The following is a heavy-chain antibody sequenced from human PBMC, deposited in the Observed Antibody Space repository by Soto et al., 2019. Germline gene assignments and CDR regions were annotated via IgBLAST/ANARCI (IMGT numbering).Heavy chain of an antibody. D-gene: IGHD2-2*01. Sequence: QVQLVQSWAEVKKPGSSVNVSCRAAVGTFNNSVINWVRQAPGQGLEWMAGIIPIFVTPNYAQKCHGRVTITADKSTRPAYMELNSMRSEDTAVYYCAGRCDGTNCREHFAYWGQGTLVTVSS. CDR2: IIPIFVTP. CDR1: VGTFNNSV. J-gene: IGHJ4*02. CDR3: AGRCDGTNCREHFAY. V-gene: IGHV1-69*06.